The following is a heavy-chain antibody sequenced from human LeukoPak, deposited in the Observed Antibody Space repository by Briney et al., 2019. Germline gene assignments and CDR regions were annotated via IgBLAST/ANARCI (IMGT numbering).Heavy chain of an antibody. Sequence: NSSETLSLTCAVYGGSFSGYYWSWIRQPPGKGLEWIGEINHSGSTNYNPSLKSRVTISVDTSKNQFSLKLSSVTAADTAVYYCARAYYCSGGSCYPAIYYYYYGMDVWGQGTTVTVSS. V-gene: IGHV4-34*01. CDR1: GGSFSGYY. CDR2: INHSGST. CDR3: ARAYYCSGGSCYPAIYYYYYGMDV. J-gene: IGHJ6*02. D-gene: IGHD2-15*01.